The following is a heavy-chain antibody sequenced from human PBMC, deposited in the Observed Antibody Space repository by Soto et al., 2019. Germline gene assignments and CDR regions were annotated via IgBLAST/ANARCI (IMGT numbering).Heavy chain of an antibody. D-gene: IGHD2-15*01. CDR1: GFTFSSYA. V-gene: IGHV3-30-3*01. J-gene: IGHJ3*02. CDR3: ARDSGVVAALDAFDI. Sequence: QVQLVESGGGVVQPGRSLRLSCAASGFTFSSYAMHWVRQAPGKGLEWVAVISYDGSNKYYADSVKGRFTISRDNSKNTRYLQMNSLRAKDRAVYYCARDSGVVAALDAFDIWGQGTMVTVSS. CDR2: ISYDGSNK.